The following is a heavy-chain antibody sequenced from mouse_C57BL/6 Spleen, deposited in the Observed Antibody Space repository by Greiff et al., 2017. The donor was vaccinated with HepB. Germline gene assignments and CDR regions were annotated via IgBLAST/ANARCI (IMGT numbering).Heavy chain of an antibody. D-gene: IGHD2-5*01. CDR1: GYTFTSYW. J-gene: IGHJ1*03. CDR3: ANSKGWYFDV. Sequence: QVQLQQPGAELVMPGASVKLSCKASGYTFTSYWMHWVKQRPGQGLEWIGEIDPSDSYTNYNQKFKGKSTLTVDKSSSTAYMQLRSLTSEDSAVYYCANSKGWYFDVWGTGTTVTVSS. V-gene: IGHV1-69*01. CDR2: IDPSDSYT.